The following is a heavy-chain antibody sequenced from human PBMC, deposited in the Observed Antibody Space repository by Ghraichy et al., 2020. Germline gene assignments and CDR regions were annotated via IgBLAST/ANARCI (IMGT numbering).Heavy chain of an antibody. Sequence: GESLNISCAASGFTFSSYAMSWVRQAPGKGLEWVSSISGSDDSTDYADSVKGRFTISRDNSKNTLFLQMNSLRAEDTAVYYCAKDGGFSYWYYFDYWGQGTLVTVSS. CDR1: GFTFSSYA. CDR2: ISGSDDST. D-gene: IGHD2-8*02. J-gene: IGHJ4*02. CDR3: AKDGGFSYWYYFDY. V-gene: IGHV3-23*01.